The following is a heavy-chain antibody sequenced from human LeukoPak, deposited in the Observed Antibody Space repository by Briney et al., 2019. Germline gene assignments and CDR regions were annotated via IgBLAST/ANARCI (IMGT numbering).Heavy chain of an antibody. J-gene: IGHJ4*02. V-gene: IGHV1-8*03. CDR1: GYSFTTYD. Sequence: ASVKVSCKASGYSFTTYDINWVRQATGQGLERMGWMNLKSGYTGYAQKFQGRVTIARDTSTSTVYMELSSLRSEDTAVYYCARVAGSIDYWGQGTLVTVSS. CDR2: MNLKSGYT. D-gene: IGHD1-26*01. CDR3: ARVAGSIDY.